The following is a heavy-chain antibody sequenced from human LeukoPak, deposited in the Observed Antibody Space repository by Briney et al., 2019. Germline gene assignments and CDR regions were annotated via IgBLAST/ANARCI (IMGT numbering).Heavy chain of an antibody. CDR1: GYTFTGKF. D-gene: IGHD3-22*01. CDR2: IEPKSGVT. Sequence: GASVTVSCTTSGYTFTGKFLHWLRQAPGHGLQYMGGIEPKSGVTVYAPNFRGRVTVTSDTSVSTAYMELSGLRSGDTAVYYCATENYYDSSGFSKAFDYWGQGTLVTVSS. V-gene: IGHV1-2*02. CDR3: ATENYYDSSGFSKAFDY. J-gene: IGHJ4*02.